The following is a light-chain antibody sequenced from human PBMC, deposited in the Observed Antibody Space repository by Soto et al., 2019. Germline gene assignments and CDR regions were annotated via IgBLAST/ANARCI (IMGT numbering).Light chain of an antibody. J-gene: IGLJ1*01. CDR1: SSDVGDYNS. CDR3: SLYTSSSTYV. V-gene: IGLV2-11*01. Sequence: QSVLTQPRSVSGSPGQSVTVSCIGTSSDVGDYNSVSWYQQHPGKAPKLMIYDVSKRPSGVPDRFSGSKSGNTASLTISGLQAEDEADYYCSLYTSSSTYVFGTGTKVTVL. CDR2: DVS.